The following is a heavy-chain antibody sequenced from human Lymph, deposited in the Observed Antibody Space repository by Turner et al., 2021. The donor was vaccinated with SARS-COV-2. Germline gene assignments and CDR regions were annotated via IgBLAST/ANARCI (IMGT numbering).Heavy chain of an antibody. CDR3: ARDIPTTADYFDY. J-gene: IGHJ4*02. D-gene: IGHD4-17*01. CDR1: GFTFSTYR. Sequence: EVQLVESGGGLGKTGGSLRLPCAASGFTFSTYRMNWVRQAPGKGLEWSSSISSSSSYIYYADSVKGRFTISRDEAKNSLYLQMNSLRAEDTAVYYCARDIPTTADYFDYWGQGTLVTVSS. V-gene: IGHV3-21*01. CDR2: ISSSSSYI.